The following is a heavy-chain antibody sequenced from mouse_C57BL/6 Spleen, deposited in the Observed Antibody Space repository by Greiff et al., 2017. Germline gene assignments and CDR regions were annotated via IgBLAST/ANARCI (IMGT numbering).Heavy chain of an antibody. V-gene: IGHV1-42*01. CDR1: GYLFTGYY. CDR3: ARPYDYAAMDY. Sequence: EVQLQESGPELVKPGASVKISCKASGYLFTGYYMNWVEQSPEKSLEWIGEINPSTGGTTYNQKFKAKATLTVDKSSSTAYMQLKSLTSEDSAVYYCARPYDYAAMDYWGQGTSVTVSS. CDR2: INPSTGGT. D-gene: IGHD6-5*01. J-gene: IGHJ4*01.